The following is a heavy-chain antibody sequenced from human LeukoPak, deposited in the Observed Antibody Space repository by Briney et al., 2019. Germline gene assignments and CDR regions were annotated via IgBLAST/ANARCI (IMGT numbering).Heavy chain of an antibody. CDR3: ARERRQWQPFDI. J-gene: IGHJ3*02. CDR1: RFTLSNYA. Sequence: GGSLRLSCAASRFTLSNYALTWVRQAPGKGLEWVANIKQDGSEKYYVDSVKGRFTISRDNTDNSLFLQMSSLRAEDTAVYYCARERRQWQPFDIWGQGTMVTVSS. V-gene: IGHV3-7*01. CDR2: IKQDGSEK. D-gene: IGHD6-19*01.